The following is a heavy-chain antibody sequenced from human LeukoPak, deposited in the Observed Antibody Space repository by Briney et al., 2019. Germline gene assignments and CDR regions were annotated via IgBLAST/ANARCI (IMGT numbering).Heavy chain of an antibody. Sequence: SGTLSLTCAVSGASISINYWWSWVRQAPGEGLEWIGEVLHIGSTTYNPSLKSRVTISVDTSKNQLSLEVTSATAADTAMYYCARNGAFSMDYWGQGILVTVSS. CDR1: GASISINYW. V-gene: IGHV4-4*02. J-gene: IGHJ4*02. D-gene: IGHD2-8*01. CDR2: VLHIGST. CDR3: ARNGAFSMDY.